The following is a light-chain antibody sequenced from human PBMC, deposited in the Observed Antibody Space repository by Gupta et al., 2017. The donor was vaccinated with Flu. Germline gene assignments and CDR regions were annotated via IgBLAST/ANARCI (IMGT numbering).Light chain of an antibody. CDR2: EVT. CDR3: SSDTSSSTRV. V-gene: IGLV2-14*01. J-gene: IGLJ1*01. CDR1: NSDVGGYNY. Sequence: QSALTQPASVSGSPGQSITISCTGTNSDVGGYNYVSWHQQHPGKAHKLMIYEVTKRPAGVSTRFSGSKSGNTASLTISGLQVEDAADYYCSSDTSSSTRVFGTGTKVAVL.